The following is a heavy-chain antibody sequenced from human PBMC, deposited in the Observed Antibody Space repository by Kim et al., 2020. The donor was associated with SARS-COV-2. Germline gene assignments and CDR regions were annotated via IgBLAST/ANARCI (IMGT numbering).Heavy chain of an antibody. D-gene: IGHD5-12*01. CDR3: AGEMATILSYYYGMDV. V-gene: IGHV4-39*01. J-gene: IGHJ6*02. Sequence: PSLKSGVTISVDTSKNQFSLRLSSVTAADTAVYYCAGEMATILSYYYGMDVWGQGTTVTVSS.